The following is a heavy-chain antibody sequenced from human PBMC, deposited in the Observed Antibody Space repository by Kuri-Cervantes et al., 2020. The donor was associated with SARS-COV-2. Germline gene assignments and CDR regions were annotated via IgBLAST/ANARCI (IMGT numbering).Heavy chain of an antibody. J-gene: IGHJ6*03. D-gene: IGHD3-22*01. V-gene: IGHV3-15*01. CDR2: IKSKTDGGTT. CDR3: TTPYYYDSSGYGFYYYMDV. Sequence: GESLKISCAASGFTVSSNYMSWVRQAPGKGLEWVGRIKSKTDGGTTDYAAPVKGRFTISRDDSKNTLYLQMNSLKTEDTAVYYCTTPYYYDSSGYGFYYYMDVWGKGTTVTVSS. CDR1: GFTVSSNY.